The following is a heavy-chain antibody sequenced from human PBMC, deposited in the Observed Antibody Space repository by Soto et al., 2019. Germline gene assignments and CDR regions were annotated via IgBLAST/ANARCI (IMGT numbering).Heavy chain of an antibody. J-gene: IGHJ4*02. CDR1: GGSISSSSYY. CDR2: IYYSGST. CDR3: ARLSLRYYDFWSGSAPDY. V-gene: IGHV4-39*01. D-gene: IGHD3-3*01. Sequence: QLQLQESGPGLVKPSETLSLTCTVSGGSISSSSYYWGWIRQPPGKGLEWIGSIYYSGSTYYNPSLKSRVTLSVDTSKNQFSLKLSSVTAADTAVYYCARLSLRYYDFWSGSAPDYWGQGTLVTVSS.